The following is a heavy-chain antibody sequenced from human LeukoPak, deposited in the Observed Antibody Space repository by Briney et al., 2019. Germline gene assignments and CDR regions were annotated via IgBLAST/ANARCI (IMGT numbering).Heavy chain of an antibody. Sequence: GESLKISCKGSGYSFTSYWIGWVRQMPGKGLEWIGITYPGDSDTRYSRSFQGQVTISADKSISPAYLQWSSLKASDTAMYYCARQSSWKLRFLEGSWFDPWGQGTLVTVSS. CDR3: ARQSSWKLRFLEGSWFDP. J-gene: IGHJ5*02. CDR1: GYSFTSYW. D-gene: IGHD3-3*01. CDR2: TYPGDSDT. V-gene: IGHV5-51*01.